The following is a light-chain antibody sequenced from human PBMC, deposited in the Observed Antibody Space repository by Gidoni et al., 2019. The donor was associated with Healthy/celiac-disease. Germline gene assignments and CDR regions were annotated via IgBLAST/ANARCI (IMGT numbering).Light chain of an antibody. V-gene: IGKV1-33*01. Sequence: DIQMTQSPSSLSASVGDRVTITCQASQDISNYLNWYQQKPGKAPKLLIYDASNLETGVPSRFSGSGSGTDFTFTISSLQPEDMETYYCQQYDNLPPLTFGGGTKVEIK. CDR3: QQYDNLPPLT. CDR2: DAS. CDR1: QDISNY. J-gene: IGKJ4*01.